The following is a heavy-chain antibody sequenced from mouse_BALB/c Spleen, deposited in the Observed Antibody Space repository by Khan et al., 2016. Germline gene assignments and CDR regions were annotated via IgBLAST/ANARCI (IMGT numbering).Heavy chain of an antibody. J-gene: IGHJ1*01. Sequence: EVQLQESGPGLVKPSQSLSLTCTVTGYSITSDYAWNWIRQFPGNKLEWMGYISYSGSTRYNPSLKSRISITRDTSKNQFFPQLNSVTTEDTATYYCARHDGNFGYFDVWGAGTTVTVSS. CDR1: GYSITSDYA. CDR2: ISYSGST. CDR3: ARHDGNFGYFDV. V-gene: IGHV3-2*02. D-gene: IGHD2-3*01.